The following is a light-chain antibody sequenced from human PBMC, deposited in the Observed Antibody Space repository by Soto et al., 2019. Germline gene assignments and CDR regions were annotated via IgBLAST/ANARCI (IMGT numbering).Light chain of an antibody. J-gene: IGLJ1*01. Sequence: QSVLTQPPSASGTPGQRVTISCSGSSSNIGSNTVNWYQRLPGTAPKLLIYSNNQRPSGVPDRFSGSKSGTSASLAISGLQSEDGADYYCAAWDDSLNAYVFGTGTKATVL. CDR2: SNN. CDR3: AAWDDSLNAYV. CDR1: SSNIGSNT. V-gene: IGLV1-44*01.